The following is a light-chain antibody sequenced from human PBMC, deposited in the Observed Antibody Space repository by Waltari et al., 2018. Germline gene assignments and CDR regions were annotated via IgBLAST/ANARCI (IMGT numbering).Light chain of an antibody. CDR1: RNNVGNQG. J-gene: IGLJ2*01. Sequence: QAGLIQPPSVSRALGQTATLTCAGTRNNVGNQGVAWLQQHQGHPPKLLSYRSDNRPSGLSEGFSASRAGNTASRPITGLQADDEADYYCAAWAKDLVAVVFGGGTKLTVL. CDR3: AAWAKDLVAVV. V-gene: IGLV10-54*04. CDR2: RSD.